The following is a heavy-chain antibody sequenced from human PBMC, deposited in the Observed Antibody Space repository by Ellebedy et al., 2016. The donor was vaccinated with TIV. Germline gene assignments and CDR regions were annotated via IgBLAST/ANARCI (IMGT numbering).Heavy chain of an antibody. D-gene: IGHD3-10*01. J-gene: IGHJ4*02. CDR1: GASITSGGYY. CDR2: NYKGGDT. V-gene: IGHV4-31*03. Sequence: SETLSLTXSVSGASITSGGYYWSWIRQHPGKGLEWIVHNYKGGDTYYNPSLKSRVVISMDTSKNQFSLKVISVTAADTAVYYCARGDGSGSYYRWGQGTLVTVSP. CDR3: ARGDGSGSYYR.